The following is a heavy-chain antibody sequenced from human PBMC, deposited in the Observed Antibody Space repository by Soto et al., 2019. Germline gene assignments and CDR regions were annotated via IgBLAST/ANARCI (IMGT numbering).Heavy chain of an antibody. CDR2: ISSTTNYI. Sequence: KPGGSLRLSCAASGFTFSSSAMSWVRQAPGRGLEWVSAISSTTNYIYYGDSMKGRFTISRDNAKNSLYLEMNSLRAEDTAVYYCARESEDLTSNFDYWGRGTLVTVSS. CDR1: GFTFSSSA. V-gene: IGHV3-21*06. J-gene: IGHJ4*02. CDR3: ARESEDLTSNFDY.